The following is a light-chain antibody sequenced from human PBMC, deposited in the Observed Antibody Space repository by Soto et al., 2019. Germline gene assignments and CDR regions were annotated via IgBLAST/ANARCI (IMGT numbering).Light chain of an antibody. V-gene: IGKV3-20*01. Sequence: EIVLTQSPGTLSLSPGERATLSCRASQSVSSSYLAWYQQKPGQAPRLLIYGASSRATGIPDRFSGSGSGKDFTFTISRLEPEDFSVYYCQQYGSSPFTFGGGTKVEIK. CDR3: QQYGSSPFT. CDR1: QSVSSSY. J-gene: IGKJ4*01. CDR2: GAS.